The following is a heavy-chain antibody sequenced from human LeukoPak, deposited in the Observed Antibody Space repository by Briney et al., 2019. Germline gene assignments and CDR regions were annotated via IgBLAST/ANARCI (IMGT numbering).Heavy chain of an antibody. CDR3: ARDQTAVAGKAVDF. D-gene: IGHD6-19*01. J-gene: IGHJ4*02. V-gene: IGHV1-18*01. Sequence: ASVKVSCKASGYTFTNYGITWVRQAPGQGLEWMGWISANSGNTIYAQKFQGRVTMTTDTSTTTAHMEVRSLRSGDTAVYYCARDQTAVAGKAVDFWGQGTLVTVSS. CDR2: ISANSGNT. CDR1: GYTFTNYG.